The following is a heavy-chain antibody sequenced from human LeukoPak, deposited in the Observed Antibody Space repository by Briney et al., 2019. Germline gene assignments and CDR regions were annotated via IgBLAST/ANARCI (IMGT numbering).Heavy chain of an antibody. V-gene: IGHV3-23*01. D-gene: IGHD1-26*01. Sequence: GGSLRLTCAASGFTFDNYRMSWVRQAPGKGLEWVSTVNADGGNTYYADSVKGRFTISRDNSKSTLILQMNSLRVEDTALYYCTKRVKYGGTWDHFADWGQGTLVTVSS. CDR2: VNADGGNT. J-gene: IGHJ4*02. CDR1: GFTFDNYR. CDR3: TKRVKYGGTWDHFAD.